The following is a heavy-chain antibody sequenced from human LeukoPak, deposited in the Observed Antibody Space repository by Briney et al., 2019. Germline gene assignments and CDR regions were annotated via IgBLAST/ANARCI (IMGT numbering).Heavy chain of an antibody. V-gene: IGHV1-2*02. CDR1: GYTFAAHH. CDR3: SGRYGPGPV. J-gene: IGHJ4*02. CDR2: ILPDGRDA. D-gene: IGHD3-10*01. Sequence: GASVKVSCKASGYTFAAHHTHWVRQAPGQGLEWMGWILPDGRDAKYSQKFQDRLTLTTDTSTNTAYMELSRLIPDDTAVYYCSGRYGPGPVWGQGTLISASP.